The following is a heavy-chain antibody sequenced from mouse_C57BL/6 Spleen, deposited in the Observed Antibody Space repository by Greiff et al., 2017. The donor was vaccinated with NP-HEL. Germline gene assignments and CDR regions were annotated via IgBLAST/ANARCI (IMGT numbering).Heavy chain of an antibody. CDR3: AETAQATRAMDY. D-gene: IGHD3-2*02. CDR2: ISGGGGNT. Sequence: EVKLMESGGGLVKPGGSLKLSCAASGFTFSSYTMSWVRQTPEKRLEWVATISGGGGNTYYPDSVKGRFTISRDNAKNTLYLQMSSLRSEDTALYYCAETAQATRAMDYWGQGTSVTVSS. J-gene: IGHJ4*01. V-gene: IGHV5-9*01. CDR1: GFTFSSYT.